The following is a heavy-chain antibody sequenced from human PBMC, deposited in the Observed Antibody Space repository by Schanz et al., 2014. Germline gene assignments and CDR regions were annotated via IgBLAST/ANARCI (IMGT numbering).Heavy chain of an antibody. V-gene: IGHV1-69*08. CDR2: INPSGGGT. CDR1: GGTFSTYT. D-gene: IGHD3-16*01. Sequence: QVQLVQSGAEVKKPGSSVTVSCKASGGTFSTYTISWVRQAPGQGLEWMGSINPSGGGTSYALRFQGRVTITADKSTDTAYMELSSLRSEDTAVYYCVRVPSRDVSFDLWGRGTLVTVSS. CDR3: VRVPSRDVSFDL. J-gene: IGHJ2*01.